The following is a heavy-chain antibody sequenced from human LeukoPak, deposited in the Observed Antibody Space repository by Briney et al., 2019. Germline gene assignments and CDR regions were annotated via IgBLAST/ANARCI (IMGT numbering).Heavy chain of an antibody. V-gene: IGHV3-48*03. CDR1: GFTFRSYE. CDR2: ISSSGSTI. Sequence: GGSLRLSCAASGFTFRSYEMNWVRQAPGKGLEWVSYISSSGSTIYYADSVKGRFAISRDNAKNSLYLQMNSLRAEDTAVYYCARIAVAGSYYMDVWGKGTTVTISS. D-gene: IGHD6-19*01. J-gene: IGHJ6*03. CDR3: ARIAVAGSYYMDV.